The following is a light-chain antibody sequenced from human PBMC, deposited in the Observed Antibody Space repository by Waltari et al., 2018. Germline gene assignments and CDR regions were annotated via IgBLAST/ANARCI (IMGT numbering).Light chain of an antibody. J-gene: IGLJ2*01. CDR2: GKH. V-gene: IGLV3-19*01. CDR1: SLRSYY. Sequence: SSELTQDPAVSVALGQTVRITCQGDSLRSYYASWYQQKPGQAPVLVIYGKHNRPSGIPDRFCGSSSGNTGCVTITGAQAEDEAEYCCNARDSSGNHLGVVFGGGTKLTGL. CDR3: NARDSSGNHLGVV.